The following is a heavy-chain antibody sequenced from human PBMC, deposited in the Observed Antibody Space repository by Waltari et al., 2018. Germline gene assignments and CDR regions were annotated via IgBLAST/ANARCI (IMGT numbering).Heavy chain of an antibody. Sequence: QLQLQESGPGLVKPSETLSLTCTVSGGSISSSSYYWGWIRQPPGKGLEWIGSIYYSGRPYYNPSLNSRVTISVDTSKNQFSLTLSSVTAADTAVYYCAREGTNWGFDYWGQGTLVTVSS. CDR3: AREGTNWGFDY. CDR2: IYYSGRP. CDR1: GGSISSSSYY. D-gene: IGHD7-27*01. V-gene: IGHV4-39*07. J-gene: IGHJ4*02.